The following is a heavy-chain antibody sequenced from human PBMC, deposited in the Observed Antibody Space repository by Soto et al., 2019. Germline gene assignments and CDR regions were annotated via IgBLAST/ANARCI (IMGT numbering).Heavy chain of an antibody. J-gene: IGHJ5*02. CDR1: GGSFSGYY. V-gene: IGHV4-34*01. CDR2: INHSGST. Sequence: SETLSLTCAVYGGSFSGYYWSWIRQPPGKGLEWIGEINHSGSTNYNPSLKSRVTISVDTSKNQFSLKLSSVTAADTAVYYCARGRVWYVSGYWFDPWGQGTLVTVSS. D-gene: IGHD6-13*01. CDR3: ARGRVWYVSGYWFDP.